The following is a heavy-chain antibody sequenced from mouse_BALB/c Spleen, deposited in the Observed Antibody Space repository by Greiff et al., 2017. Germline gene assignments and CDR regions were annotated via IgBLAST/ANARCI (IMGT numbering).Heavy chain of an antibody. J-gene: IGHJ2*01. Sequence: EVQRVESGGGLVQPGGSRKLSCAASGFTFSSFGMHWVRQAPEKGLEWVAYISSGSSTIYYADTVKGRFTISRDNPKNTLFLQMTSLRSEDTAMYYCARTARGSYFDYWGQGTTLTVSS. CDR2: ISSGSSTI. CDR1: GFTFSSFG. CDR3: ARTARGSYFDY. V-gene: IGHV5-17*02. D-gene: IGHD1-2*01.